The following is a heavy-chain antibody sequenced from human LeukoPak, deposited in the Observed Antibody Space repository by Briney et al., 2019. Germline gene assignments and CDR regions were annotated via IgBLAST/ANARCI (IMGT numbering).Heavy chain of an antibody. Sequence: GGSLRLSCSGTGFNFNMFAIHWVRQAPGKGLEWVSGLSRGGGTTNYADSVKGRFTISRDNAKKSLYLQMNSLTAEDTAVYYCARYLDNAFDIWGQGTKVTVSS. CDR1: GFNFNMFA. CDR2: LSRGGGTT. D-gene: IGHD2-15*01. J-gene: IGHJ3*02. CDR3: ARYLDNAFDI. V-gene: IGHV3-23*01.